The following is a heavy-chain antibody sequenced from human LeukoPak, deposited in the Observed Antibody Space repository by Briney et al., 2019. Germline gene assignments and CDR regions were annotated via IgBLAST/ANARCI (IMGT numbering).Heavy chain of an antibody. CDR3: ARLSSSWRPFDY. CDR1: GYTFNDYY. D-gene: IGHD6-13*01. Sequence: ASVKVSCKASGYTFNDYYMYWVRQAPGQGLEWMGWINPNGGGTDLAQKFQGRVTMTRDTSISTVYMELSRLRCDDTAVYYCARLSSSWRPFDYWGQGTLVTVSS. CDR2: INPNGGGT. J-gene: IGHJ4*02. V-gene: IGHV1-2*02.